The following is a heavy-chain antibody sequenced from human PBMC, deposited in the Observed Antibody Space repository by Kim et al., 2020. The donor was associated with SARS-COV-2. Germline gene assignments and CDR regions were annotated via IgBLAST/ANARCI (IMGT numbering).Heavy chain of an antibody. CDR2: ISSSSSYI. V-gene: IGHV3-21*01. Sequence: GGSLRLSCAASGFTFSSYSMNWVRQAPGKGLEWVSSISSSSSYIYYADSVKGRFTISRDNAKNSLYLQMNSLRAEDTAVYYCASFGYSGYDRDWCFDLWGRGTLVTVSS. J-gene: IGHJ2*01. CDR3: ASFGYSGYDRDWCFDL. CDR1: GFTFSSYS. D-gene: IGHD5-12*01.